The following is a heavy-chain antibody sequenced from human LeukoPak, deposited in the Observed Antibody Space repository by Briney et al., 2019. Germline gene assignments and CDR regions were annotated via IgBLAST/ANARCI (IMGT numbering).Heavy chain of an antibody. CDR2: IYHSGST. J-gene: IGHJ4*02. Sequence: PSETLSLTCAVSGGSISSSNWWSWVRQPPGKGLEWIGEIYHSGSTNYNPSLKSRVTISVDKSKNQFSLKLSSVTAADTAVYYCARDSYCSSTSCSWGGDYWGQGTLVTVSS. CDR3: ARDSYCSSTSCSWGGDY. V-gene: IGHV4-4*02. D-gene: IGHD2-2*01. CDR1: GGSISSSNW.